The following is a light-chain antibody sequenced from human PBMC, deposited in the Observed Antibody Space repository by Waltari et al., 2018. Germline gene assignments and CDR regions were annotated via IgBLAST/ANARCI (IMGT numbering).Light chain of an antibody. J-gene: IGKJ2*01. CDR1: QSLLHSNGYNY. CDR3: MQALQTPNT. Sequence: DIVMTQSPLSLPVTPGEPASISCRSSQSLLHSNGYNYLDWYLQKPGQSPQLLIYLGSNRASGVPDRFSGSGSGIDFTLKITRVEAEDVGVYYCMQALQTPNTFGQGTKVEIK. CDR2: LGS. V-gene: IGKV2-28*01.